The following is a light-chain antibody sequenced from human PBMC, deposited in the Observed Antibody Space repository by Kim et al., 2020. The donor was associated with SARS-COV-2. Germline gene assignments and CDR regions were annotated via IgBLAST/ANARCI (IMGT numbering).Light chain of an antibody. CDR1: LNIRTY. CDR3: QQYNNWPPNT. J-gene: IGKJ2*01. CDR2: GAS. Sequence: ETVMTQSPGTLSVSPGETATLSCRASLNIRTYLAWYQQKPGQAPRLLIYGASTRATGIPARFSGSGSGTEFTLTISSLQSEDFALYYCQQYNNWPPNTFGQGTKLEI. V-gene: IGKV3-15*01.